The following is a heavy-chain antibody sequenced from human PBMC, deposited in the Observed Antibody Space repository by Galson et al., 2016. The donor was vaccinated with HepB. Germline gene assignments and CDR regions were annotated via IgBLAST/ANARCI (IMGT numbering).Heavy chain of an antibody. D-gene: IGHD1-14*01. CDR3: ARDSTAPFRAGY. CDR2: IYSDGSK. J-gene: IGHJ4*02. V-gene: IGHV3-66*01. CDR1: GFTVSSNY. Sequence: SLRLSCAASGFTVSSNYMIWVRQAPWKGLEWVSVIYSDGSKHYADSVKGRFSISRDNSKNTLYLQMNSLRGEDTAVYYCARDSTAPFRAGYWGQGTLVTVSS.